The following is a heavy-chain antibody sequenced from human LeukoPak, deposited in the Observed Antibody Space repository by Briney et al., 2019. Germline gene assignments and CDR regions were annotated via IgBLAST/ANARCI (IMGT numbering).Heavy chain of an antibody. CDR1: GFTFSSYW. J-gene: IGHJ3*01. CDR2: INSDGSST. V-gene: IGHV3-74*01. D-gene: IGHD3-22*01. Sequence: GGSLRLSCAASGFTFSSYWMHWVRQAPGKGLVWVSRINSDGSSTSYADSVKGRFTISRDNAKNTLYLQMNSLRAEDTAVYYCASDTYYYDSSGYYRGAFDVWGQGTMVTVSS. CDR3: ASDTYYYDSSGYYRGAFDV.